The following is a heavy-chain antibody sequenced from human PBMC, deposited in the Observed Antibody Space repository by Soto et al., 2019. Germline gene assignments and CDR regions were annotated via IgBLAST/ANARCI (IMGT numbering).Heavy chain of an antibody. CDR3: ARRSYGSGVDL. D-gene: IGHD3-10*01. CDR1: GVSISSSGHY. J-gene: IGHJ5*02. Sequence: SETLSLTCTVSGVSISSSGHYLGWIRQTPGKGLEWIGNIFYSGGTHYNASFRSRVSISVDSSKNQLSLKVTSVTAADTAVYYCARRSYGSGVDLWGRGTLVTVSS. V-gene: IGHV4-39*01. CDR2: IFYSGGT.